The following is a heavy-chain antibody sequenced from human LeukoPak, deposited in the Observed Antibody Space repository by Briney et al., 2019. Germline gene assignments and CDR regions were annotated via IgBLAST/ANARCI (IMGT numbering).Heavy chain of an antibody. D-gene: IGHD1-26*01. CDR1: GFTFSSYS. J-gene: IGHJ4*02. CDR3: VRDLVGATTTHGY. Sequence: GGSLRLSCAASGFTFSSYSMNWVRQAPGKGLEWVSSISSSSSYIYYADSVKGRFTISRDNAKNSLYLQMNSLRAEDTAVYYCVRDLVGATTTHGYWGQGTLVTVSS. CDR2: ISSSSSYI. V-gene: IGHV3-21*01.